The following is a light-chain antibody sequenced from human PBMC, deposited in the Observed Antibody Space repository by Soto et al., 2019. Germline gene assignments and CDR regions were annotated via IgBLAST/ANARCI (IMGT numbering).Light chain of an antibody. CDR1: QSVSSSY. J-gene: IGKJ3*01. CDR2: SAS. V-gene: IGKV3-20*01. Sequence: EIVLTQSPGTLPLSPGERATLSCRASQSVSSSYLAWYQQTPGQAPRLLIHSASTRAPGIPDRFSASGAGTDFTLTISRLEPEDSAVYYCQQYSASPRTFGPGTKVDIK. CDR3: QQYSASPRT.